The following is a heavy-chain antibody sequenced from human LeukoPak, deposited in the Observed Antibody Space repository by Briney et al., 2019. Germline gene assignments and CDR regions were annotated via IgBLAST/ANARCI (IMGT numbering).Heavy chain of an antibody. CDR2: IYYSGST. D-gene: IGHD6-19*01. V-gene: IGHV4-39*07. CDR1: GGSISSSSYY. Sequence: PSETLSLTCTVSGGSISSSSYYWGWIRQPPGKGLEWIGSIYYSGSTYYNPSLKSRVTISVDTSKNQFSLKLSSVTAADTAVYYCATILVGPLAVAGEYFDYWGRGTLVTVSS. J-gene: IGHJ4*02. CDR3: ATILVGPLAVAGEYFDY.